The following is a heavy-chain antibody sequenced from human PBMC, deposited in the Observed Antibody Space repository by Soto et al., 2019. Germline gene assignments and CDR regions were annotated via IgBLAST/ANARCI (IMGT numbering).Heavy chain of an antibody. CDR3: ASLWYCSSTSCPDSDH. Sequence: ALVQVSCKASGYAFTSYAMHWVRQAPGQRLEWMGWINAGNGNTNYSQKFQGRVTITRDTSASTAYMELSSLRSEDTAVYYCASLWYCSSTSCPDSDHWGQGTLVTVSS. V-gene: IGHV1-3*01. CDR1: GYAFTSYA. CDR2: INAGNGNT. D-gene: IGHD2-2*01. J-gene: IGHJ5*02.